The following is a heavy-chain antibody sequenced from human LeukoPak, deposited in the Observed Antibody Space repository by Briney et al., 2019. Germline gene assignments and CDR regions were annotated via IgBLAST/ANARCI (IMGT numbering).Heavy chain of an antibody. J-gene: IGHJ4*02. D-gene: IGHD3-22*01. CDR1: GGSISSYY. CDR3: ARGGGGDSSAPFDY. CDR2: INHSGST. V-gene: IGHV4-34*01. Sequence: PSETLSLTCTVSGGSISSYYWSWIRQPPGKGLEWIGEINHSGSTNYNPSLKSRVTISVDTSKTQFSLKLSSVTAADTAVYYCARGGGGDSSAPFDYWGQGTLVTVSS.